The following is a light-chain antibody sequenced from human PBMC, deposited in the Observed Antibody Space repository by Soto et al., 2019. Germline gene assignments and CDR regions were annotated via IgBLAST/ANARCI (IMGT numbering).Light chain of an antibody. CDR2: KIS. V-gene: IGKV2-24*01. Sequence: DIVMTQTPLSSPVTLGQPASITCTSSQSLVHPDGNTYLSWLQQRPGQPPRLLIHKISNRFPGVPDRFSGSGTGTEFTLTISSLQSEDFAVYYCQQYHNWPPITFGQGTRLEIK. CDR3: QQYHNWPPIT. J-gene: IGKJ5*01. CDR1: QSLVHPDGNTY.